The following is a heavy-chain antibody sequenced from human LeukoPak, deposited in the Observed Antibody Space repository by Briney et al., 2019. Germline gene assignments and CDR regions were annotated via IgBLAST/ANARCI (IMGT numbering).Heavy chain of an antibody. J-gene: IGHJ4*02. Sequence: SETLSLTCTVSGGSISSYYWSWIRQPPGKGLEWIGYIYYSGSTNYNPSLKSRVTISVDTSKNQFSLKLSSVTAADTAVYYCARASYDSSGYYYFDYWGQGTLVTVS. CDR1: GGSISSYY. CDR3: ARASYDSSGYYYFDY. CDR2: IYYSGST. V-gene: IGHV4-59*01. D-gene: IGHD3-22*01.